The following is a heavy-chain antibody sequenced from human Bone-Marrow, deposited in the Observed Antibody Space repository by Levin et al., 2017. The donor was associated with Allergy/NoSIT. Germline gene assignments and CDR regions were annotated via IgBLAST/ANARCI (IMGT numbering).Heavy chain of an antibody. CDR1: GYTFTSYG. V-gene: IGHV1-18*01. J-gene: IGHJ4*02. D-gene: IGHD3-9*01. CDR3: ARGGIGNWLLSLQYYFDY. CDR2: ISAYNGNT. Sequence: ASVKVSCKASGYTFTSYGISWVRQAPGQGLEWMGWISAYNGNTNYAQKLQGRVTMTTDTSTSTAYMELRSLRSDDTAVYYCARGGIGNWLLSLQYYFDYWGQGTLVTVSS.